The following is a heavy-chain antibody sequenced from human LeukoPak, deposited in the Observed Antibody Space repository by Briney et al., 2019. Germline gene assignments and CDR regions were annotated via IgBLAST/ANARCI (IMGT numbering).Heavy chain of an antibody. J-gene: IGHJ4*02. CDR1: GGSISSSSYY. Sequence: PSETLSLTCTVSGGSISSSSYYWGWIRQPPGKGLEWTGSIYYSGSTYYNPSLKSQVTISVDTSKNQFSLKLSSVTAADTAVYYCARLAYCGGDCYWVEDFDYWGQGTLVTVSS. V-gene: IGHV4-39*01. CDR3: ARLAYCGGDCYWVEDFDY. CDR2: IYYSGST. D-gene: IGHD2-21*01.